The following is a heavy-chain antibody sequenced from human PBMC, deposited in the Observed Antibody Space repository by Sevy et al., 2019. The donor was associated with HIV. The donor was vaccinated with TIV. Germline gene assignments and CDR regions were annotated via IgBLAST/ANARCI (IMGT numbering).Heavy chain of an antibody. CDR1: GGSISSTSYY. CDR3: ARQSWNTSAWFWFDP. D-gene: IGHD6-19*01. Sequence: SETLSLTCSVSGGSISSTSYYWGWIRQPPGKGLEWIGTIYYTGNTYYNPSLKSRVTISVDTSKNRFSLKLSSVTAADTAVYYCARQSWNTSAWFWFDPWGQGTLVTVSS. V-gene: IGHV4-39*01. J-gene: IGHJ5*02. CDR2: IYYTGNT.